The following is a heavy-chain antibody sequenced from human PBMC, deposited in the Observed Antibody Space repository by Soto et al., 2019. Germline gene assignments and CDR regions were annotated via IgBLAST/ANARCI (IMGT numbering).Heavy chain of an antibody. V-gene: IGHV4-59*01. Sequence: PSETLSLTCSVSGGSISGYYWCWIRQAPGKGLEWLGYIYDGDSANYNPSLKSRVIISVDTSRNQFSLRLSSVTAADTAVYYCARITYYYDSTDYWGQGTLVTVSS. D-gene: IGHD3-22*01. CDR3: ARITYYYDSTDY. CDR1: GGSISGYY. CDR2: IYDGDSA. J-gene: IGHJ4*02.